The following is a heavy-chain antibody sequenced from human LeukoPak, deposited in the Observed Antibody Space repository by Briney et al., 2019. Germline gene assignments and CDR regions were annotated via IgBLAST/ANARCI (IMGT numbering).Heavy chain of an antibody. J-gene: IGHJ6*03. CDR2: INHSGST. CDR1: GFSFSSYA. D-gene: IGHD3-10*01. Sequence: PGGSLRLSCATSGFSFSSYAMSWVRQAPGKGLEWIGEINHSGSTNYNPSLKSRVTISVDTSKNQFSLKLSSVTAADTAVYYCARVYGSGSYYNGYYYYMDVWGKGTTVTISS. V-gene: IGHV4-34*01. CDR3: ARVYGSGSYYNGYYYYMDV.